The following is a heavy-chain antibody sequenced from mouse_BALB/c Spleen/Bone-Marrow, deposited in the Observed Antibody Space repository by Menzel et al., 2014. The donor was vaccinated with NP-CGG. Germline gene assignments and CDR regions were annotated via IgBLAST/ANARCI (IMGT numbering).Heavy chain of an antibody. V-gene: IGHV1S41*01. CDR1: GYTFTSYW. CDR2: IAPGSGST. CDR3: ARSRDEYFDV. Sequence: DLVKPGASVKLSCKASGYTFTSYWINWIKQRPGQGLVWIGRIAPGSGSTYYNEMFKGKATLTVDTSSSTAYIQLSSLSSEDSAVYFCARSRDEYFDVWGAGPTVPASS. J-gene: IGHJ1*01.